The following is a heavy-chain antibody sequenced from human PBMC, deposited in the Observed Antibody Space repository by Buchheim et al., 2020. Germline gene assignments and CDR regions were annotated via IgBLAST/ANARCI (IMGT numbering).Heavy chain of an antibody. CDR2: INPSGGST. Sequence: QVQLVQSGAEVKKPGASVKVSCKASGYTFTSYYMHWVRQAPGQGLEWMGIINPSGGSTSYAQKFQGRVTMTRDTSTSTVYMELSSLRSEDTAVYYCAREGSYDFWSGTKLLIQDDYGMDVWGQGTT. V-gene: IGHV1-46*01. CDR3: AREGSYDFWSGTKLLIQDDYGMDV. CDR1: GYTFTSYY. D-gene: IGHD3-3*01. J-gene: IGHJ6*02.